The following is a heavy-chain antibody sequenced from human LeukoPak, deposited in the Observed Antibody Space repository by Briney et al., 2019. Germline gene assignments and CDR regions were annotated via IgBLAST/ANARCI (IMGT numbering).Heavy chain of an antibody. CDR1: GGTFSSYA. CDR2: IIPIFGTA. J-gene: IGHJ6*03. V-gene: IGHV1-69*01. CDR3: ARSEGWGITMVRSYYMDV. Sequence: SVKVSCKASGGTFSSYAISWVRQAPGQGLEWMGGIIPIFGTANYAQKFQGRVTITADESTSTACMELSSLRSEDTAVYYCARSEGWGITMVRSYYMDVWGKGTTVTISS. D-gene: IGHD3-10*01.